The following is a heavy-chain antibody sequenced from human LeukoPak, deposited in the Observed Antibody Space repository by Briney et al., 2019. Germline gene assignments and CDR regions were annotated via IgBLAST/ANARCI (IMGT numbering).Heavy chain of an antibody. Sequence: GGSLRLSCAASGFTSSSYALNWVRRAPGKGLEWVATVSGSGDRMYHADSVKGRFTISRDDSRNTAYLQMDSLRVEDTAVYHCVKRGGGNHGLDVWGQGTQVTVS. CDR1: GFTSSSYA. CDR2: VSGSGDRM. J-gene: IGHJ6*02. D-gene: IGHD4-23*01. CDR3: VKRGGGNHGLDV. V-gene: IGHV3-23*01.